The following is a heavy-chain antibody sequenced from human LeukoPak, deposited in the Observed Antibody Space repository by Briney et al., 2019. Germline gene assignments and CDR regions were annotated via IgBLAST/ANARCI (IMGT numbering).Heavy chain of an antibody. J-gene: IGHJ5*02. V-gene: IGHV1-46*01. D-gene: IGHD3-9*01. CDR1: GNSFIRYY. CDR2: INPSGGST. Sequence: ASVKVSCKASGNSFIRYYMHWVRQAPGQGLEWMGIINPSGGSTSYAQKFQGRVTMTRDTSTSTVYMELSSLRSEDTAVYYCARDYDILTTGWFDPWGQGTLVTVSS. CDR3: ARDYDILTTGWFDP.